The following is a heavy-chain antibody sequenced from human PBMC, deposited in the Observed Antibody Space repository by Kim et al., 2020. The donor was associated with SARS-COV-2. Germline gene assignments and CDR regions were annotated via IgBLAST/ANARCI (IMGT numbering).Heavy chain of an antibody. J-gene: IGHJ1*01. CDR1: GFTFSSYA. Sequence: GGSLRLSCAASGFTFSSYAMSWVRQAPGKGLEWVSAISGSGGSTYYADSVKGRFTISRDNSKNTLYLQMNSLRADDTAVYYCAKALSPIVVVVAATLEFQHWGQGTLVTVSS. CDR3: AKALSPIVVVVAATLEFQH. CDR2: ISGSGGST. D-gene: IGHD2-15*01. V-gene: IGHV3-23*01.